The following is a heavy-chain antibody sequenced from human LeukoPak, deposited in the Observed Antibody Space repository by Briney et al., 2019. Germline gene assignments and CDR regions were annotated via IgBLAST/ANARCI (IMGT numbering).Heavy chain of an antibody. CDR3: AKNYGTSRPFYDY. CDR2: ISGDAIYT. V-gene: IGHV3-23*01. D-gene: IGHD4-17*01. J-gene: IGHJ4*03. Sequence: PGGSLRLSCAASGFTFSNYAMTWVRQAPGKGLQWVSAISGDAIYTYYLDSVKGRFTTSRDNSKNTLFLQMNSLRADDTAVYYCAKNYGTSRPFYDYWGQGTTVTVSS. CDR1: GFTFSNYA.